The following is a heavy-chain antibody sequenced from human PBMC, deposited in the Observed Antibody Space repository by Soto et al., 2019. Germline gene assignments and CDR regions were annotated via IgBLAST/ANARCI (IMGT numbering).Heavy chain of an antibody. V-gene: IGHV4-39*01. J-gene: IGHJ4*02. CDR3: AINSSGWNSDFDY. Sequence: SETLSLTCTVSGGSISSSSYYWGWIRQPPGKGLEWIGSIYYSGSTYYNPSLKSRVTISVDTSKNQFSLKLSSVTAADTAVYYCAINSSGWNSDFDYWGQAPLVTVSS. CDR2: IYYSGST. D-gene: IGHD6-19*01. CDR1: GGSISSSSYY.